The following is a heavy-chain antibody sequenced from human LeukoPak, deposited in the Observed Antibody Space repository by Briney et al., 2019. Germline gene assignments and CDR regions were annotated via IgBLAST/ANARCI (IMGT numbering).Heavy chain of an antibody. CDR1: GGSISTYY. CDR3: ARGRYYGSGSHTYYYYYMDV. J-gene: IGHJ6*03. CDR2: IYYSGST. D-gene: IGHD3-10*01. V-gene: IGHV4-59*12. Sequence: SETLSLTCTVSGGSISTYYWSWIRQPPGKGLEWIGYIYYSGSTNYNPSLKSRVTISLDTSKNQFSLKLNSVTAADTAVYYCARGRYYGSGSHTYYYYYMDVWGKGTTVTVSS.